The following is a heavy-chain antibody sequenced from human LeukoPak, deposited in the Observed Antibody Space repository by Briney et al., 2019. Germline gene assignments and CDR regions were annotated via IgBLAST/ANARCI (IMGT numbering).Heavy chain of an antibody. V-gene: IGHV3-23*01. CDR3: AKERYCSSASCSSNRFDP. J-gene: IGHJ5*02. Sequence: HPGGSLRLSCAASGFTFSSYAMSWVRQAPGKGLEWVSAISGSGGSTYYADSVKGRFTISRDNSKNTLYLQMNSLRAEDTAVYYCAKERYCSSASCSSNRFDPWGQGTLVTVSS. D-gene: IGHD2-2*01. CDR2: ISGSGGST. CDR1: GFTFSSYA.